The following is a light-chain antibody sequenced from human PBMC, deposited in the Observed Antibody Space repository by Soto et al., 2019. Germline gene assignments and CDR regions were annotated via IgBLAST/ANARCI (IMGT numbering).Light chain of an antibody. J-gene: IGLJ1*01. CDR2: QVT. CDR3: TSFSSSTSLSV. CDR1: TRDIAGYNY. V-gene: IGLV2-14*01. Sequence: QSVLTQPASVSGSLGQSITISCTGTTRDIAGYNYISWYQQLPGKAPKLMIYQVTIRPSGISNRFSGPKSGNTASLTISGLQAEDEADYYCTSFSSSTSLSVFGTGTKVTVL.